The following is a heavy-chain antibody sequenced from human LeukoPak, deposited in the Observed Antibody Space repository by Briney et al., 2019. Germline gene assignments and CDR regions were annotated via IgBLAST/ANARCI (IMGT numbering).Heavy chain of an antibody. CDR1: GYTFTSYG. CDR2: ISAYNGNT. D-gene: IGHD3-10*01. J-gene: IGHJ6*02. Sequence: ASVKVSCKASGYTFTSYGISWVRQAPGQGLEWMGWISAYNGNTNYAQKLQGRVTMTTDTSTSTAYMELRSLRSDDTAVYYCARDGSMVRGVPTYYFYYGMDVWGQGTTVTVSS. V-gene: IGHV1-18*01. CDR3: ARDGSMVRGVPTYYFYYGMDV.